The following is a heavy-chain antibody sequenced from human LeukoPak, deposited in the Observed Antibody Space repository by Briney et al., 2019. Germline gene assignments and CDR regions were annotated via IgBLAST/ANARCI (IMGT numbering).Heavy chain of an antibody. D-gene: IGHD3-22*01. Sequence: SGPTLVNPTQTLTLTCTFSGFSLTTSGGGVGWIRQPPGKALEWLALINWDDQKVYSPSLQSRLSITKDTSKNQVVLTMTNVDPVDTATYYCAHRRDSSGYQYRWWFAPWGQGTLVTVSS. CDR2: INWDDQK. V-gene: IGHV2-5*02. CDR3: AHRRDSSGYQYRWWFAP. CDR1: GFSLTTSGGG. J-gene: IGHJ5*02.